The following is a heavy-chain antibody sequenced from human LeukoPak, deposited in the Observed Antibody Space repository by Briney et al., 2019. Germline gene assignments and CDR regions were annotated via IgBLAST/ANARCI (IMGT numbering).Heavy chain of an antibody. Sequence: SETLSLTCTVAGGSISSYYWSWIRQPPGKGMEWIGYIYYSGSTNYNPSLKSRVTISVDTSKNQFSLKLSSVTAAGTAVYYCARDQFWSGQNWFDPWGQGTLVTVSS. V-gene: IGHV4-59*01. CDR2: IYYSGST. D-gene: IGHD3-3*01. CDR3: ARDQFWSGQNWFDP. J-gene: IGHJ5*02. CDR1: GGSISSYY.